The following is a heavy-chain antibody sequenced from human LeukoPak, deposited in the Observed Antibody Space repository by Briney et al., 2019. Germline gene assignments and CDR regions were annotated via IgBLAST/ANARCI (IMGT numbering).Heavy chain of an antibody. Sequence: GGSLRLSCAASGFTFSSYWMSWVRQAPGKGLEWVANIKQDGSEKYYVDSVKGRLTISRDNAKNSLYLQLNSLRDEDTALYYCARGVAYSSSPCDYWGQGTLVTVSS. V-gene: IGHV3-7*04. CDR1: GFTFSSYW. CDR3: ARGVAYSSSPCDY. CDR2: IKQDGSEK. D-gene: IGHD6-13*01. J-gene: IGHJ4*02.